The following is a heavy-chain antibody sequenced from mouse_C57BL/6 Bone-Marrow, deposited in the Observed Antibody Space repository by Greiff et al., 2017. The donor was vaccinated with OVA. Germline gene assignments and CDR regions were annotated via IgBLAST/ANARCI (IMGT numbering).Heavy chain of an antibody. CDR1: GFSLTSYG. CDR3: AAGGYYGSSYLFAY. D-gene: IGHD1-1*01. V-gene: IGHV2-6*03. J-gene: IGHJ3*01. CDR2: IWSDGST. Sequence: VKLMESGPGLVAPSQSLSITCTVSGFSLTSYGVHWVRQPPGKGLEWLVVIWSDGSTTYNSALKSRLSISKDNSKSQVFLKMNSLQTDDTAMYYGAAGGYYGSSYLFAYWGQGTLVTVSA.